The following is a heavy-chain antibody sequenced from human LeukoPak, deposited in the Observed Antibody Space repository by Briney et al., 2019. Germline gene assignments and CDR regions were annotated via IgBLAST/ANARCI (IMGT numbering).Heavy chain of an antibody. CDR1: GGSISSYY. CDR3: ASLATYGSGSGVDY. D-gene: IGHD3-10*01. V-gene: IGHV4-59*12. CDR2: IYYSGST. J-gene: IGHJ4*02. Sequence: SSETLSLTCTVSGGSISSYYWSSIRQPPGRGLEWIGYIYYSGSTNYNPSLKSRVTISVDTSKNQFSLKLSSVTAADTAVYYCASLATYGSGSGVDYWGQGTLVTVSS.